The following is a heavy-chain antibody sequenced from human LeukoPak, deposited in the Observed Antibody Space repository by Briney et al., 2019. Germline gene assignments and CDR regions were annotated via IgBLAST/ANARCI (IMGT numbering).Heavy chain of an antibody. V-gene: IGHV3-23*01. CDR1: GFTFGSYG. J-gene: IGHJ1*01. CDR2: ITPNADRT. CDR3: AIMHGYYDGSGYWVQ. Sequence: GGSLRLSCAASGFTFGSYGMSWVRQAPGKGLEWVSIITPNADRTSYADSVEGRFTISRDNPRNTLYMQMNSLRDEDTALYYCAIMHGYYDGSGYWVQWGQGTLVTVSS. D-gene: IGHD3-22*01.